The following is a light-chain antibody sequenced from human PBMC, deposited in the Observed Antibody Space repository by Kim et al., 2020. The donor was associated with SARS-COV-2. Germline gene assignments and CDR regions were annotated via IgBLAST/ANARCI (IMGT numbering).Light chain of an antibody. CDR3: SSYAGIERV. V-gene: IGLV2-8*01. Sequence: QSALTQPPSASGSPGQSVTISCTGTSSDVGRYDYVSWYQQHPGKAPKLMIYEVSKRPSGVPDRFSGSKSGNTASLTVSGLQTEDEADYYCSSYAGIERVFGGGTQLTVL. CDR2: EVS. CDR1: SSDVGRYDY. J-gene: IGLJ2*01.